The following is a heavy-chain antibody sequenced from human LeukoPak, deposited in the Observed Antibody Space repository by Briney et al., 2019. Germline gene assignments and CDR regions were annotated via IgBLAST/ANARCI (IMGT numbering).Heavy chain of an antibody. J-gene: IGHJ4*02. Sequence: SQTLSLTSALSGDRVSITSAAWNWIRQSPSRGLEWLGSTYYRSKWNTDYAISVRSRITITTDTSKNQFSLQLNSVTPEDTAVYHCARDGVTASYFLDYWGQGTLATVSS. D-gene: IGHD5-18*01. CDR2: TYYRSKWNT. CDR1: GDRVSITSAA. V-gene: IGHV6-1*01. CDR3: ARDGVTASYFLDY.